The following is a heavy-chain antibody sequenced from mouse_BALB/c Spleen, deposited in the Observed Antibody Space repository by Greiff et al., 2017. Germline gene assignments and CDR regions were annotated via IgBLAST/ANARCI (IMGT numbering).Heavy chain of an antibody. J-gene: IGHJ4*01. D-gene: IGHD2-3*01. CDR1: GFTFSSYA. Sequence: DVQLVESGGGLVKPGGSLKLSCAASGFTFSSYAMSWVRQTPEKRLEWVASISSGGSTYYPDSVKGRFTISRDNARNILYLQMSSLRSEDTAMYYCARGEGWLLQRYAMDYWGQGTSATVSS. CDR3: ARGEGWLLQRYAMDY. CDR2: ISSGGST. V-gene: IGHV5-6-5*01.